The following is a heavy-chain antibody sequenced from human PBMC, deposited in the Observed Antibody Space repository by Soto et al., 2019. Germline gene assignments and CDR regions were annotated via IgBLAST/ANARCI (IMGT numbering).Heavy chain of an antibody. CDR3: VRSGHSFGGVM. J-gene: IGHJ4*02. CDR1: GASMNNYY. D-gene: IGHD3-16*01. CDR2: MYYSGGS. Sequence: SETLSLTCTVSGASMNNYYGSWVRQPPGKGLEWIGYMYYSGGSNSNPSLKGRVTISVDTSKNQISLKLTSVTAADTAVYYCVRSGHSFGGVMWGQGTLVTVS. V-gene: IGHV4-59*01.